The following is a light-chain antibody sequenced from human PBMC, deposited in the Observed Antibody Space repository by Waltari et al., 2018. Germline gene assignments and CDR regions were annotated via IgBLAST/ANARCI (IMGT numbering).Light chain of an antibody. CDR3: QQYNGWPRT. CDR1: QGVSSN. V-gene: IGKV3-15*01. J-gene: IGKJ1*01. Sequence: EIVMTQSPATLSVSPGDRATLSCRASQGVSSNLAWYQQHPGQAPRLLIYAASTRATGVAARFSGSGSGTDFTLTISSLQSEDFAVYYCQQYNGWPRTFGQGTKVEI. CDR2: AAS.